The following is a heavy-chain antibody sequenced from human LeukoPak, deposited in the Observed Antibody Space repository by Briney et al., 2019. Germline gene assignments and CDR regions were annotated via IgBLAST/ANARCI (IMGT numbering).Heavy chain of an antibody. CDR2: INTNTGNP. Sequence: GASVKVSCKASGYTFTSYAMNWVRQAPGQGLEWMGWINTNTGNPTYAQGFTGRFVFSLDTSVSTAYLQISSLKAEDTAVYYCARDFYPSNYGLLHFDYWGQGTLVTVSS. D-gene: IGHD3-10*01. CDR3: ARDFYPSNYGLLHFDY. V-gene: IGHV7-4-1*02. J-gene: IGHJ4*02. CDR1: GYTFTSYA.